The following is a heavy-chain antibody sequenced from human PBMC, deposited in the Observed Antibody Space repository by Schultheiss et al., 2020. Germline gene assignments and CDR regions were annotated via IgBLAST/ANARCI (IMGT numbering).Heavy chain of an antibody. CDR1: GFTFSSYG. CDR2: IWYDGSNK. CDR3: ARPTTVDTNLAFDY. Sequence: GGSLRLSCAASGFTFSSYGMHWVRQAPGKGLEWVAAIWYDGSNKYYADSVKGRFTISRDNSKNTLYLQMNSLRAEDTAVYYCARPTTVDTNLAFDYWGQGTLVTVSS. V-gene: IGHV3-33*01. D-gene: IGHD4-23*01. J-gene: IGHJ4*02.